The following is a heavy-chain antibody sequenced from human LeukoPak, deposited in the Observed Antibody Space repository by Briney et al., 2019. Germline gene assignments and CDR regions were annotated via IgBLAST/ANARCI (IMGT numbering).Heavy chain of an antibody. CDR3: ARELLSSYYFDY. J-gene: IGHJ4*02. D-gene: IGHD2-15*01. CDR2: IIPIFGTA. V-gene: IGHV1-69*05. CDR1: GYTFTSYG. Sequence: GASVKVSCKASGYTFTSYGISWVRQAPGQGLEWMGGIIPIFGTANYAQKFQGRVTITTDESTSTAYMELSSLRSEDTAVYYCARELLSSYYFDYWGQGTLVTVSS.